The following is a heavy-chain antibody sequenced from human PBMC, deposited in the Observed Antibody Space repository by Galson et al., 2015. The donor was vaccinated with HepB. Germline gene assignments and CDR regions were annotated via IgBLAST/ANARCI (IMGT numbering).Heavy chain of an antibody. Sequence: SLRLSCAASGLTFSSYGMSWVRQAPGKGLEWVSAISASGESTNGADSVKGRFTISRDNAKNSLYLQMNSLRAEDTAVYYCASVLDSSGFEFWGQGTLVTVSS. CDR1: GLTFSSYG. V-gene: IGHV3-23*01. CDR2: ISASGEST. J-gene: IGHJ4*02. D-gene: IGHD3-22*01. CDR3: ASVLDSSGFEF.